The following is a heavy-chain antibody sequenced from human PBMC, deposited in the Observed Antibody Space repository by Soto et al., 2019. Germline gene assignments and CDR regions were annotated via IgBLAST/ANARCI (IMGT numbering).Heavy chain of an antibody. V-gene: IGHV3-23*01. Sequence: GGSLRLSCAACGFRFSDYDMSWGRQAPGKGLEWVSAISGGGDVTYYADSVKGRFTISRDNSKNTLYLQMSSLRAEDTAIYYCANRDTSMITRYYYGMDVWGQGTTVTVSS. CDR2: ISGGGDVT. CDR1: GFRFSDYD. J-gene: IGHJ6*02. D-gene: IGHD3-16*01. CDR3: ANRDTSMITRYYYGMDV.